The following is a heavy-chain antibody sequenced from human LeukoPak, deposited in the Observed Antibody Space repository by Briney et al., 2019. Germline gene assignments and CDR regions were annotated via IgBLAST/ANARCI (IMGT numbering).Heavy chain of an antibody. CDR1: GYTFTSYG. D-gene: IGHD6-13*01. V-gene: IGHV1-18*01. Sequence: ASVKVSCKASGYTFTSYGISWVRQAPGQGLEWMGWISAYNGNTNYAQKPQGRVTMTTDTSTSTAYMELRSLRSDDTAVYYCARDGDIAAAGPPKGMDVWGQGTTVTVSS. CDR2: ISAYNGNT. J-gene: IGHJ6*02. CDR3: ARDGDIAAAGPPKGMDV.